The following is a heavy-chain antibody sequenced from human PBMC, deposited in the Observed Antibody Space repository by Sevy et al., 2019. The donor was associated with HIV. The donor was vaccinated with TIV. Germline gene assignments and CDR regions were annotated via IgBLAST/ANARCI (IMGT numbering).Heavy chain of an antibody. CDR3: ARDRTTKRGVVYYYYGMDV. CDR2: ISYDGSNK. V-gene: IGHV3-30*04. Sequence: SLRLSCAASGFTFSSYAMHWVRQAPGKGLEWVAIISYDGSNKYYADSVKGRFTISRDNSKNTLYLQMNSLRDEDTAVYYCARDRTTKRGVVYYYYGMDVWGQGTTVTVSS. J-gene: IGHJ6*02. D-gene: IGHD1-1*01. CDR1: GFTFSSYA.